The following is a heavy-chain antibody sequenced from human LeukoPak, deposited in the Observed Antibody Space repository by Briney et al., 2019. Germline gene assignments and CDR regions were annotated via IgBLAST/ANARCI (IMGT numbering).Heavy chain of an antibody. CDR2: INHSGSA. D-gene: IGHD2-15*01. CDR3: AGGRECRGGSCYNPSFDP. CDR1: GGSFSGYY. V-gene: IGHV4-34*01. Sequence: SETLSLTCAVYGGSFSGYYWSWIRQPPGKGLEWIGEINHSGSANYNPSLKSRVTISVDTSKNQFSLKLSSVTAADTAVYYCAGGRECRGGSCYNPSFDPWAQGTLVIVSS. J-gene: IGHJ5*02.